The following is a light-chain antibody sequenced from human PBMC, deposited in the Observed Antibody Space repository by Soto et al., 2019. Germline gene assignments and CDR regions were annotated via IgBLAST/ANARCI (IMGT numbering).Light chain of an antibody. Sequence: DIQMTQSPSSLSASVGDRVTVTCRTSQSISNHLNWYQQKPGEAPKLLIYGSSSLHYGVPSRFSGSGSGSAFTLTISSLQPEDFATYYCQQSYSTPITFGQGTRREIK. CDR3: QQSYSTPIT. CDR2: GSS. CDR1: QSISNH. V-gene: IGKV1-39*01. J-gene: IGKJ5*01.